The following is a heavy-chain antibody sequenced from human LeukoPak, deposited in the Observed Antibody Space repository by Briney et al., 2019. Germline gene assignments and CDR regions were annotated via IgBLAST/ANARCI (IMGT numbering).Heavy chain of an antibody. Sequence: PGGSLRLSCAASGFTFSSYAMSWVRQAPGKGLEWVSAISGSGGSTYYADSVKGRFTISRDNSKNTLYLQMNSLRAEDTAVYYCAKAWYSSSWPYYYFDYWGQGTLVTVSS. CDR2: ISGSGGST. V-gene: IGHV3-23*01. D-gene: IGHD6-13*01. CDR3: AKAWYSSSWPYYYFDY. J-gene: IGHJ4*02. CDR1: GFTFSSYA.